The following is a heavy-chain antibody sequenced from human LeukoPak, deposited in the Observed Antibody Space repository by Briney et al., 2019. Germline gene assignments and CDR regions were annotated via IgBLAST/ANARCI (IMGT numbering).Heavy chain of an antibody. CDR1: GYNFRAHY. CDR2: IRPMTGDT. J-gene: IGHJ5*02. Sequence: ASVMVSCKASGYNFRAHYIHWVRQAPGQGLEWLGYIRPMTGDTNYAQKFQDRVTFSMDTSTATAYMELRSLRSDDTAFYYCGRGVQSFDPWGQGTLVTVSS. CDR3: GRGVQSFDP. V-gene: IGHV1-2*02.